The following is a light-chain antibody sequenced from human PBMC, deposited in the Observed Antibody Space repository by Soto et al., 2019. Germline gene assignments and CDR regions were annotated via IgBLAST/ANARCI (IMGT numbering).Light chain of an antibody. V-gene: IGKV4-1*01. J-gene: IGKJ1*01. CDR1: QSVLHSSNNANS. Sequence: DVVMTQSSDSLAVSLGERATINCKSSQSVLHSSNNANSLAWYQQKPGKAPRLLIYAASSLQSGVPSRFSGSGSGTDFTLTISSLQPEDFATYYCQQSYSTPRTFGQGTKVDIK. CDR2: AAS. CDR3: QQSYSTPRT.